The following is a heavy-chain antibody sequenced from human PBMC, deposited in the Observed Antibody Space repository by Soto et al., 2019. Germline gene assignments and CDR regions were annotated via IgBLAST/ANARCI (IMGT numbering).Heavy chain of an antibody. J-gene: IGHJ4*02. CDR2: INPSGGST. Sequence: GASVKVSCKASGYTFTSYYMHWVRQAPGQGLEWMGIINPSGGSTSYAQKFQGRVTMTRDTSTSTVYMELSSLRSEDTAVYYCARDQVSERWLLINHLDYWGQGTLVTVSS. CDR1: GYTFTSYY. D-gene: IGHD3-10*01. V-gene: IGHV1-46*01. CDR3: ARDQVSERWLLINHLDY.